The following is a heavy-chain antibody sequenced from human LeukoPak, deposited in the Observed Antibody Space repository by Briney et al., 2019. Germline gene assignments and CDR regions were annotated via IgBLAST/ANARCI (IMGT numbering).Heavy chain of an antibody. CDR1: GFTFSSYW. J-gene: IGHJ4*02. CDR2: INSDGSST. Sequence: GGSLRLSCTASGFTFSSYWMHWVRQAPGKGLVWVSRINSDGSSTSHADSVKGRFTISRDNAKNTLYLQMNSLRAEDTAVYYCARDGDRLAVAGTPLDYWGQGTLVTVSS. V-gene: IGHV3-74*01. D-gene: IGHD6-19*01. CDR3: ARDGDRLAVAGTPLDY.